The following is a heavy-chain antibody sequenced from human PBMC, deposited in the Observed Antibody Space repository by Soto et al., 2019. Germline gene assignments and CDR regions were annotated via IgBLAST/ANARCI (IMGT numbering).Heavy chain of an antibody. V-gene: IGHV3-15*01. CDR2: IKSKTDGGTT. D-gene: IGHD4-4*01. J-gene: IGHJ6*03. CDR1: GFTFSNAW. CDR3: ATDPNSNYYYYCYMDV. Sequence: GGSLRLSCAASGFTFSNAWMSWVRQAPGKGLEWVGRIKSKTDGGTTDYAAPVKGRFTISRDDSKNTLYLQMNSLKTEDTAVYYCATDPNSNYYYYCYMDVWGQGTMVTVSS.